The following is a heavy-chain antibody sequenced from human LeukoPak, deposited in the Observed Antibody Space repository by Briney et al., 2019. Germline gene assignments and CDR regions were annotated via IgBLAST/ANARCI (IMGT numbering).Heavy chain of an antibody. J-gene: IGHJ4*02. V-gene: IGHV3-23*01. CDR1: GLTFSSYA. Sequence: PGRTLRLSCAASGLTFSSYAMSWVRQAPGKGQEWVSVVSGSGGSTYYADSAKGRFTISRDNSKNTLYLQMNSLRAEDTAVYYCAKSDYYDSSGHPSSFEYWGQGTRVTVSS. CDR2: VSGSGGST. D-gene: IGHD3-22*01. CDR3: AKSDYYDSSGHPSSFEY.